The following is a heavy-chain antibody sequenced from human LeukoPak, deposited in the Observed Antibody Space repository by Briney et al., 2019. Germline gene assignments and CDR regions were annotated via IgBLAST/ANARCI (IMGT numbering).Heavy chain of an antibody. CDR2: VGGSGGNT. V-gene: IGHV3-23*01. D-gene: IGHD1-20*01. J-gene: IGHJ4*02. CDR1: GFTFSNYA. CDR3: ATFGITATLDY. Sequence: GGSLRLSCAASGFTFSNYAMSRVRQAPGKGLEWVSVVGGSGGNTYYADSVKGRFTVSRDNSKNTLYLQMNSLRAEDTAVYYCATFGITATLDYWGQGTLVTVSS.